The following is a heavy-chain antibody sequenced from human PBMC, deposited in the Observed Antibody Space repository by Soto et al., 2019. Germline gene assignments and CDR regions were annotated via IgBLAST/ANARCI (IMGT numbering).Heavy chain of an antibody. CDR1: GGTFSSYT. CDR2: IIPILGIA. D-gene: IGHD2-2*01. J-gene: IGHJ6*02. CDR3: ARELCSRTSCYYYYYGMDV. V-gene: IGHV1-69*08. Sequence: QVQLVQSGAEVKKPGSSVKVSCKASGGTFSSYTISWVRQAPGQGLEWMGRIIPILGIANYAQKFQGRVTSTADKSTSTAYMELSSLRSEDTAVYYCARELCSRTSCYYYYYGMDVWGQGTTVTVSS.